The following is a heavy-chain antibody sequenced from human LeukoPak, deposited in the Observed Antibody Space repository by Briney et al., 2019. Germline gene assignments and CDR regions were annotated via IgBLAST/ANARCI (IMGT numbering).Heavy chain of an antibody. CDR2: IYYSGST. CDR3: ARETRNWFDP. CDR1: GGSISSYY. V-gene: IGHV4-59*01. Sequence: SETLSLTCTVSGGSISSYYWSWIRQPPGKGLEWIGYIYYSGSTNYNPSLKSRVTISVDTSKNQFSLKLSSVTAADTAVYYCARETRNWFDPWGQGTLVTVSS. J-gene: IGHJ5*02.